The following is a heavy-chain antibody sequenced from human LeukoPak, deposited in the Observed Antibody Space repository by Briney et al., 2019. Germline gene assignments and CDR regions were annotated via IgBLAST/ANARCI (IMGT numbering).Heavy chain of an antibody. Sequence: SETLSLTCPVSGGSISSYYWSWIRQPAGRGLEWIGRIYTSGSTNYNPSLKSRVTMSVDTSKNQFSLKLSSVTAADTAVYYCARSGRRCASCYSWFDPWGQGTLVTVSS. CDR1: GGSISSYY. J-gene: IGHJ5*02. CDR3: ARSGRRCASCYSWFDP. V-gene: IGHV4-4*07. CDR2: IYTSGST. D-gene: IGHD2-2*02.